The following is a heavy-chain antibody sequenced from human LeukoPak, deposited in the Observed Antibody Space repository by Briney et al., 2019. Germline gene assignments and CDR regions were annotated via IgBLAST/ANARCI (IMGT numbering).Heavy chain of an antibody. CDR3: VRGGRYFDY. CDR1: GGSISSYY. Sequence: LSETLSLTCTVSGGSISSYYWSWIRQPPGKGLEWIGYIYYSGSTNYNPSLKSRVTISVDTSKNQFSLKLSSVTAADTAVYYCVRGGRYFDYWGQGTLVTVSS. V-gene: IGHV4-59*08. CDR2: IYYSGST. D-gene: IGHD1-26*01. J-gene: IGHJ4*02.